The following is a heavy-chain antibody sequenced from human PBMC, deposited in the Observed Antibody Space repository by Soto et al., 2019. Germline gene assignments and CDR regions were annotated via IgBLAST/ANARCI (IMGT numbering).Heavy chain of an antibody. V-gene: IGHV3-33*01. D-gene: IGHD2-2*01. CDR3: ARDRAERYCSSTSCPREEYYYYYYGMDV. CDR1: GGTFSSYG. J-gene: IGHJ6*02. CDR2: IWYDGSNK. Sequence: GGSLRLSWAGSGGTFSSYGMHGVRQAPGKGLEWVAVIWYDGSNKYYADSVKGRFTISRDNSKNTLYLQMNSLRAEDTAVYYCARDRAERYCSSTSCPREEYYYYYYGMDVWGQGPTVTVSS.